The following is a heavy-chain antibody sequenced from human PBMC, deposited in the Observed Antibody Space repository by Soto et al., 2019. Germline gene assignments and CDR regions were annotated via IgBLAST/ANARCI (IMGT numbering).Heavy chain of an antibody. CDR1: GLAFSSYW. D-gene: IGHD5-12*01. Sequence: DVQLVESGGGLVQPGGSLRLSCEASGLAFSSYWMFWVRQAPGKGLVWVSRINSDGSTTNYADSVKGRFTISRDNDKKTLYLQMTSLRAEDTAIYYCAREYNGYDYFDYWGQGTLVTVSS. CDR3: AREYNGYDYFDY. CDR2: INSDGSTT. J-gene: IGHJ4*02. V-gene: IGHV3-74*01.